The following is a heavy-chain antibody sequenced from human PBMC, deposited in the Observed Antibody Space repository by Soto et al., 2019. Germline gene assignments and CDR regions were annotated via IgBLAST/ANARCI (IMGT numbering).Heavy chain of an antibody. V-gene: IGHV4-4*07. J-gene: IGHJ5*02. D-gene: IGHD1-26*01. CDR2: IYTSGCT. CDR3: AREDRENWFDP. Sequence: QVQLQESGPGLVKPSETLSLTCTVSGGSISSYYWSWIRQPAGKGLEWIGRIYTSGCTNYNPSLKIRVTMSVDTSKNQFSMKLRSVTAADTAVYFCAREDRENWFDPWGQGTLVTVSS. CDR1: GGSISSYY.